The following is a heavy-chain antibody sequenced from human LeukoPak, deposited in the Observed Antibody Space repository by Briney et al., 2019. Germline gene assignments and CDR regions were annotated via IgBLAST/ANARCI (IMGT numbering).Heavy chain of an antibody. V-gene: IGHV4-4*09. CDR1: VASISISY. Sequence: SETLSLTCTLSVASISISYWKWLRRPPGGGGEGIRYVYSSGGTNYNPSLKSRVTTSVDTSKNQFSLKMTSVTAADTAVYYCTNSYYGKIVPFDNWGQGALVTVSS. D-gene: IGHD3-10*01. CDR2: VYSSGGT. J-gene: IGHJ4*02. CDR3: TNSYYGKIVPFDN.